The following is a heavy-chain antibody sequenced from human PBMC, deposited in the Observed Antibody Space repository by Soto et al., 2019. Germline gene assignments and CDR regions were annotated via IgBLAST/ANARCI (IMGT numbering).Heavy chain of an antibody. CDR3: AKDHDEDFGYDLDYFNY. Sequence: PGGSLRLSCATSGFNFDDYAMHWVRQVPGKGLEWISGRFTISRDNAKNSLYLEMNSLRSEDTALYYCAKDHDEDFGYDLDYFNYWGRGTLVSVSS. CDR1: GFNFDDYA. V-gene: IGHV3-9*01. D-gene: IGHD5-12*01. J-gene: IGHJ4*02.